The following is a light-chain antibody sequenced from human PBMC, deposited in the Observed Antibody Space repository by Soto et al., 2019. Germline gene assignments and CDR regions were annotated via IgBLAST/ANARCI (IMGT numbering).Light chain of an antibody. CDR1: QSVTSRY. CDR2: GAS. V-gene: IGKV3-20*01. CDR3: QQYNNSPEYT. J-gene: IGKJ2*01. Sequence: EIVLPQSPGTLSLSPGERATLSCKASQSVTSRYLAWYQQKPGQAPRLLIYGASSRATGIPDRFSGSGSGTDFTLTISRLEPEDFAVYFCQQYNNSPEYTFGQGTKLEIK.